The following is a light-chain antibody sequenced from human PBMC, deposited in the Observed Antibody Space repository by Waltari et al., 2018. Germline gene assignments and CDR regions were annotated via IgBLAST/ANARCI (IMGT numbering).Light chain of an antibody. CDR1: QSVSNY. Sequence: EIVLTPSQVPLSLSPGERATLSCRASQSVSNYVAWYQQKRGQAPRLLIYDASNRATGIPARFGGSGSGTAFTLTISSLEPEDFAVYFCQQRSHWPWTFGQGTKVEIK. V-gene: IGKV3-11*01. CDR3: QQRSHWPWT. J-gene: IGKJ1*01. CDR2: DAS.